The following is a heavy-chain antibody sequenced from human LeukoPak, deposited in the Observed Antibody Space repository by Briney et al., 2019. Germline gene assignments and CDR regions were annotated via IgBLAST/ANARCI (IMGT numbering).Heavy chain of an antibody. V-gene: IGHV3-30-3*01. CDR1: GFTFSSYA. D-gene: IGHD5-24*01. J-gene: IGHJ4*02. CDR3: ARDRRDGYNSAFDY. Sequence: GGCLRLSCAASGFTFSSYAMHWVRQAPGKGLEWGAVISYDGSNKYYADSVKGRFTISTDNSKNTLYLQMNSLRAEDTAVYYCARDRRDGYNSAFDYWGQGTLVTVSS. CDR2: ISYDGSNK.